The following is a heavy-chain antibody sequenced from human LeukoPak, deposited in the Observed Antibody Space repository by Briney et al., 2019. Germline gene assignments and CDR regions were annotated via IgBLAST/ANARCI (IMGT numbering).Heavy chain of an antibody. CDR2: ISGSGGST. D-gene: IGHD1-26*01. CDR3: AKDRTVGASYWYFDL. CDR1: GFTFNNYA. V-gene: IGHV3-23*01. Sequence: PGGSLRLSCAASGFTFNNYAVNWVRQAPGKGLEWVSAISGSGGSTYYADSVKGRFTISRDNSRNTLFLHMNTLRAEDTAIYYCAKDRTVGASYWYFDLWGRGTLVTVSS. J-gene: IGHJ2*01.